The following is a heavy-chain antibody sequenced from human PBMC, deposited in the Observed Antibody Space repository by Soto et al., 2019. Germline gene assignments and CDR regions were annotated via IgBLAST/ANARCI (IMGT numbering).Heavy chain of an antibody. D-gene: IGHD4-4*01. Sequence: QVQLVQSGAEVKKPGASVKVSCKASGYTFTSYAMHWVRQAPGQRLEWMGWINAGNGNTKYSQKFQGRVTITRDTSASTAYMELSSLRSEDTSVYYCARDQEDSNSLSYYYYYMDVWGKGTTVTVSS. CDR1: GYTFTSYA. V-gene: IGHV1-3*01. CDR2: INAGNGNT. CDR3: ARDQEDSNSLSYYYYYMDV. J-gene: IGHJ6*03.